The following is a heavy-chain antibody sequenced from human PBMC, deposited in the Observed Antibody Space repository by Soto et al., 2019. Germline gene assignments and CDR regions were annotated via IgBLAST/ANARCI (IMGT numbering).Heavy chain of an antibody. J-gene: IGHJ4*02. D-gene: IGHD2-2*01. CDR1: GGSISSSSYY. V-gene: IGHV4-39*01. CDR2: IYYSGST. CDR3: ASQDIVVVPAASIDY. Sequence: SETLSLTCTVSGGSISSSSYYWGWIRQPPGKGLEWIGSIYYSGSTYYNPSLKSRVTISVDTSKNQFSLKLSSVTAADTAVYYCASQDIVVVPAASIDYWGQGTLVTVSS.